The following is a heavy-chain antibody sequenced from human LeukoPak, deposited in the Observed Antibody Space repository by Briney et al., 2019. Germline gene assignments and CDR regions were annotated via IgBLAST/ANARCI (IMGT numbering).Heavy chain of an antibody. CDR3: ARWVSDGDYGFPGDY. D-gene: IGHD4-17*01. V-gene: IGHV4-4*02. J-gene: IGHJ4*02. CDR2: IYYSGST. CDR1: GGSISSSNW. Sequence: PSETLSLTCAVSGGSISSSNWWSWVRQPPGKGLEWIGYIYYSGSTNYNPSLKSRVTISVDTSKNQFSLKLSSVTAADTAVYYCARWVSDGDYGFPGDYWGQGTLVTVSS.